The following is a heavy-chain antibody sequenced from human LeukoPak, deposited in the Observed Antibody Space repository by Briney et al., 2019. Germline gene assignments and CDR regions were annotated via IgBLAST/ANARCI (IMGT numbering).Heavy chain of an antibody. CDR1: GVTCSSYS. CDR3: ARETLAYCGGDCYSFDY. D-gene: IGHD2-21*02. CDR2: ISSSSSTI. V-gene: IGHV3-48*04. Sequence: GGALRLSCAASGVTCSSYSMNWVRQAPGKGLEWVSYISSSSSTIYYADSVKGRFTISRDNAKNSLYLQMNSLRAEDTAVYYCARETLAYCGGDCYSFDYWGQGTLVTVSS. J-gene: IGHJ4*02.